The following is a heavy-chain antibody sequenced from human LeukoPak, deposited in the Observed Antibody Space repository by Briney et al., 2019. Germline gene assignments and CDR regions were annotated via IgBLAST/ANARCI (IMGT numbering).Heavy chain of an antibody. D-gene: IGHD6-13*01. Sequence: GASVKVSCRASGYTFTGYYMHWVRQAPGQGLEWMGWINPNSGGTNYAQKFQGRVTMTRGTSISTAYMELSRLRSDDTAVYYCARVIAAAGRDYWGQGTLVTVSS. CDR2: INPNSGGT. CDR1: GYTFTGYY. V-gene: IGHV1-2*02. CDR3: ARVIAAAGRDY. J-gene: IGHJ4*02.